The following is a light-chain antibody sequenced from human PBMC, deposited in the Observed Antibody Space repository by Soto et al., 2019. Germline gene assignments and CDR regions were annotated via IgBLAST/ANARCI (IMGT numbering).Light chain of an antibody. V-gene: IGKV1-5*01. Sequence: DILMTQSPATLSASVGDRVTITCRASQSISRWLAWYQQKPGKAPKLLMYDASNLESGVPLRFSGSGSGTEFTLTISSLQPEDFGTYYCQQYNNYPKWTLSPGTKVDI. J-gene: IGKJ1*01. CDR2: DAS. CDR3: QQYNNYPKWT. CDR1: QSISRW.